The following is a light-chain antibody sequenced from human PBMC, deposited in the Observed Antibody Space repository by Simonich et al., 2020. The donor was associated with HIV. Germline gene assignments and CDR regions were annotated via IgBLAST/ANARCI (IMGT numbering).Light chain of an antibody. CDR2: KAS. Sequence: DIQMTQSPSTLSASVGDRVTITCRASQSISSWLAWYQQKPGKAPKLLIYKASSLESGVPSRFSGSGYGTEFTLTISSLQPDDFATYYCQQYNSYRYTFGQGTKLETK. V-gene: IGKV1-5*03. CDR3: QQYNSYRYT. CDR1: QSISSW. J-gene: IGKJ2*01.